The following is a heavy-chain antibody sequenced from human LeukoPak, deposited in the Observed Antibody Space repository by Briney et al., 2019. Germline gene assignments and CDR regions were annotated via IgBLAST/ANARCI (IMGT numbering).Heavy chain of an antibody. CDR2: IIPILGIA. V-gene: IGHV1-69*04. J-gene: IGHJ6*02. CDR1: GGTFSSYA. CDR3: ARGVYYYDSTIDYYYYYGMDV. D-gene: IGHD3-22*01. Sequence: SVKVSCKASGGTFSSYAISWVQQAPGQGLEWMGRIIPILGIANYAQKFQGRVTITADKSTSTAYMELSSLRSEDTAVYYCARGVYYYDSTIDYYYYYGMDVWGQGTTVTVSS.